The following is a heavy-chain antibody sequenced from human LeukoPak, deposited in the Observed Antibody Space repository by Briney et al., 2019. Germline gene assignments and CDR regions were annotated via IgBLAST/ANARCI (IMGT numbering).Heavy chain of an antibody. CDR1: GFTFSSYS. D-gene: IGHD3-10*01. CDR2: ISSSSSTI. CDR3: ARDSYGSGSYYRIDY. Sequence: GGSLRLSCAASGFTFSSYSMNWVRQAPGKGLEWVSYISSSSSTIYYADSVKGRFTISRDNAKNSLYLQMNSLRAEDTAVYYCARDSYGSGSYYRIDYWGQGTLVTVSS. J-gene: IGHJ4*02. V-gene: IGHV3-48*04.